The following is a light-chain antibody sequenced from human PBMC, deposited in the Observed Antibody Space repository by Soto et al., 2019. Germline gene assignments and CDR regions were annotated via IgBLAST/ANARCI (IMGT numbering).Light chain of an antibody. CDR2: EVN. CDR1: SSDIGAYDY. CDR3: SSVTTDGTHV. Sequence: QSALTQPASLSGSPGQSITISCTGTSSDIGAYDYVSWFQQHPGKAPHLMISEVNNRPSGVSNRFSCSKSGNTAYLTISGLQVEGEAEYFCSSVTTDGTHVFGHGTK. J-gene: IGLJ1*01. V-gene: IGLV2-14*01.